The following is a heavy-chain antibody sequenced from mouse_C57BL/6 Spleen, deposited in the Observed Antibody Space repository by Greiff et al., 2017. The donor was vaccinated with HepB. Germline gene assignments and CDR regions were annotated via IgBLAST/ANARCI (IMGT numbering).Heavy chain of an antibody. J-gene: IGHJ1*03. V-gene: IGHV1-64*01. CDR1: GYTFTSYW. CDR2: IHPNSGST. Sequence: QVQLQQPGAELVKPGASVKLSCKASGYTFTSYWMHWVKQRPGQGLEWIGMIHPNSGSTNYNEKFKSKATLTVDKSSSTAYMQLSSLTSEDSAVYYCERSGNYDWYFDVWGTGTTVTVSS. CDR3: ERSGNYDWYFDV. D-gene: IGHD2-1*01.